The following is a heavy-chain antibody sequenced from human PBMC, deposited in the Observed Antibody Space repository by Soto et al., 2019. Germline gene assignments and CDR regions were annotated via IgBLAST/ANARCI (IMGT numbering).Heavy chain of an antibody. Sequence: EVQLVESGGGLVKPGGSLRLSCAASGFTFSSYNLNWVRQAPGKGLEWVSSITSTGTYIYYADSVKGRFTISRDSAKNSLYLQMNSLRADDTAVYYCARGGTNAWYYFDYWGQGTLVTVSS. V-gene: IGHV3-21*01. CDR1: GFTFSSYN. J-gene: IGHJ4*02. CDR2: ITSTGTYI. CDR3: ARGGTNAWYYFDY. D-gene: IGHD2-2*01.